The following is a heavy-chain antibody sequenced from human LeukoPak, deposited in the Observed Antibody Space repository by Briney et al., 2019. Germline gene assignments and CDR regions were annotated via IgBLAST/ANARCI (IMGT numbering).Heavy chain of an antibody. J-gene: IGHJ4*02. CDR2: MYSYGSA. V-gene: IGHV4-39*01. CDR1: GDSISGSSYY. D-gene: IGHD3/OR15-3a*01. CDR3: ARHFGLNYYDWNGVEY. Sequence: PSETLSLTCTVSGDSISGSSYYWGWIRQPPGKGLEWIASMYSYGSANYNPSLKSRVTISVDTSQNQLSLKLSSVTAADTAVYYCARHFGLNYYDWNGVEYWGQGTLVTVSS.